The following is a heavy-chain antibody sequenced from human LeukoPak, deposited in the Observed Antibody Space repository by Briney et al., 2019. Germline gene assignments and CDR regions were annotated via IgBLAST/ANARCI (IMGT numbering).Heavy chain of an antibody. D-gene: IGHD3-3*01. Sequence: GGSLRLSCAASGFTFSSYAMSWVRQAPGKGLEWVSAISGSGGSTYYADSVKGRLTISRDNSKNTLYLQMNSLRAEDTAVYYCAKPNYDFWSGYPDYWGQGTLVTVSS. V-gene: IGHV3-23*01. CDR1: GFTFSSYA. CDR3: AKPNYDFWSGYPDY. CDR2: ISGSGGST. J-gene: IGHJ4*02.